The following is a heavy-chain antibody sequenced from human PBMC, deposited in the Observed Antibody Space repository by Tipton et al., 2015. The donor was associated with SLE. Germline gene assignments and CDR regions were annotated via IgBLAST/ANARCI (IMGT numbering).Heavy chain of an antibody. CDR2: IYYSGST. CDR3: ARKEWWLRLDACDI. CDR1: GGSISSSSYY. Sequence: LRLSCTVSGGSISSSSYYWGWIRQPPGKGLEWIGSIYYSGSTYYNPSLKSRVTVSVDTSKNQFSLKLSSVTAADTAVYYCARKEWWLRLDACDIWGQGTMVTVSS. J-gene: IGHJ3*02. V-gene: IGHV4-39*07. D-gene: IGHD5-12*01.